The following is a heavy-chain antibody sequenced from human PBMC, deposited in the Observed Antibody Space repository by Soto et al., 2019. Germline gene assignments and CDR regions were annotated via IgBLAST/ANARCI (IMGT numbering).Heavy chain of an antibody. D-gene: IGHD6-19*01. J-gene: IGHJ4*02. Sequence: PGGSLRLSCAASGFTFSSYGMHWVRQAPGKGLEWVAVISYDGSNKYYADSVKGRSTISRDNSKNTLYLQMNSLRVEDTAVYYCAKDLRPGIAVAGTLDYWGQGTLVTVSS. CDR3: AKDLRPGIAVAGTLDY. V-gene: IGHV3-30*18. CDR1: GFTFSSYG. CDR2: ISYDGSNK.